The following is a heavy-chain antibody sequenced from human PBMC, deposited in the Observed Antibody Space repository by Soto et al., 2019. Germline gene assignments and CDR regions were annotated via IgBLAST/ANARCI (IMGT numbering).Heavy chain of an antibody. CDR1: GGSISSGGYS. J-gene: IGHJ4*02. Sequence: QLQLQESGSGLVKPSQTLSLTCAVSGGSISSGGYSWSWIRQPPGKGLEWIGYIYHSGSTYYNPALKSRVTISVDRSKNQCPRKLSSVTAADTAVYYCARGGGYTFDYWGQGTLVTVSS. CDR3: ARGGGYTFDY. D-gene: IGHD3-16*01. CDR2: IYHSGST. V-gene: IGHV4-30-2*01.